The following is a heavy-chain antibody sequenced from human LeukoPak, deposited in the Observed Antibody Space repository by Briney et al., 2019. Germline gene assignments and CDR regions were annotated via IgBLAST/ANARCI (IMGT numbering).Heavy chain of an antibody. D-gene: IGHD3-3*01. CDR1: AGSISSSSYY. CDR3: ARGNAARFLEWSAYYYYMDV. J-gene: IGHJ6*03. CDR2: IYYSGST. V-gene: IGHV4-39*07. Sequence: SETLSLTCTVSAGSISSSSYYWGWIRQPPGKGLEWIGSIYYSGSTYYNPSLKSRVTISVDTSKNQFSLKLSSVTAADTAVYYCARGNAARFLEWSAYYYYMDVWGKGTTVTVSS.